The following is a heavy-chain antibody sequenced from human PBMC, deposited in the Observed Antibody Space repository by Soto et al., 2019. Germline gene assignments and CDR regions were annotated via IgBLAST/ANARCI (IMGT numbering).Heavy chain of an antibody. CDR2: ISYDGSNK. CDR3: AMLGYCSSTSCYHFDY. J-gene: IGHJ4*02. Sequence: QTGGSLRLSCAASGFTFSSYAMHWVRQAPGKGLEWVAVISYDGSNKYYADSVKGRFTISRDNSKNTLYLQMNSLRAEDTAVYYCAMLGYCSSTSCYHFDYWGQGTLVTVSS. CDR1: GFTFSSYA. D-gene: IGHD2-2*01. V-gene: IGHV3-30-3*01.